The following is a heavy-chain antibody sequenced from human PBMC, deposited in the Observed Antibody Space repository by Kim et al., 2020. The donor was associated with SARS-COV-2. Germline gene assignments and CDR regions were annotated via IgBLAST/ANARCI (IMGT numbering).Heavy chain of an antibody. CDR1: GGSFSGYY. D-gene: IGHD3-3*01. CDR2: INHSGST. CDR3: ASLYTLTPKLRFLEPGGMDV. Sequence: SETLSLTCAVYGGSFSGYYWSWIRQPPGKGLEWIGEINHSGSTNYNPSLKSRVTISVDTSKNQFSLKLSSVTAADTAVYYCASLYTLTPKLRFLEPGGMDVWGQGTTVTVSS. V-gene: IGHV4-34*01. J-gene: IGHJ6*02.